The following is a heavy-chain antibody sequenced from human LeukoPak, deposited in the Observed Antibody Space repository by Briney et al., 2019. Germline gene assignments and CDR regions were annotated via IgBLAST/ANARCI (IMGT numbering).Heavy chain of an antibody. CDR3: ARELGYCSGGSCYPIS. J-gene: IGHJ4*02. V-gene: IGHV4-4*02. CDR1: GGSISSSNW. CDR2: IYHSGTT. Sequence: SETLSLTCAVSGGSISSSNWWRWVRQPPGKGLEWIGEIYHSGTTNYNPSLKSRVTISVDKSKNQFSLKLSSVTAADTAVYYCARELGYCSGGSCYPISWGQGTLVTVSS. D-gene: IGHD2-15*01.